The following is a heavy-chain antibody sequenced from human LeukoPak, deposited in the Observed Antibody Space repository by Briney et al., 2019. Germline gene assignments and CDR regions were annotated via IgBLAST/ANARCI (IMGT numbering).Heavy chain of an antibody. CDR3: AKDGGYSNPVDY. V-gene: IGHV3-30*18. CDR1: GFTFSSYG. D-gene: IGHD4-11*01. CDR2: ISYDGSNK. J-gene: IGHJ4*02. Sequence: PGRSLRLSCAASGFTFSSYGMHWVRQAPGKGLEWVAVISYDGSNKYYAGSVKGRFTISRDNSKNTLYLQMNSLRAEDTAVYYCAKDGGYSNPVDYWGQGTLVTVSS.